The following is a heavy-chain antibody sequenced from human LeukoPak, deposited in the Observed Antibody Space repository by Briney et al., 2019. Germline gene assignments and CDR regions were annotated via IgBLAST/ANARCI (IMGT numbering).Heavy chain of an antibody. CDR1: GFTFSTYW. D-gene: IGHD1-26*01. V-gene: IGHV3-7*02. Sequence: GGSLRLSCVASGFTFSTYWMSWVRRAPGKGLEWVAHIKPDGSEEYYVDSVKGRFTISRDSAKNSLYLQMNSLRAEDTAVYYCARGHSGSYQRNDAFDIWGQGTMVTVSS. J-gene: IGHJ3*02. CDR2: IKPDGSEE. CDR3: ARGHSGSYQRNDAFDI.